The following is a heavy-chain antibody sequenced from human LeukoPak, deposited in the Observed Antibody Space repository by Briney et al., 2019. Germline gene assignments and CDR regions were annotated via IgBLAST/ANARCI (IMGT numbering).Heavy chain of an antibody. CDR1: GYTFTSYD. CDR2: MNPNSGNT. Sequence: ASVKVSCKASGYTFTSYDINWVRQATGQGLEWMGWMNPNSGNTGYAQKFQGRVTITRNTSISTAYMELSSLRSEDTAVYYCAGGAGTTAGYYYYYYGMDVWGQGTTVTVSS. D-gene: IGHD1-1*01. J-gene: IGHJ6*02. CDR3: AGGAGTTAGYYYYYYGMDV. V-gene: IGHV1-8*01.